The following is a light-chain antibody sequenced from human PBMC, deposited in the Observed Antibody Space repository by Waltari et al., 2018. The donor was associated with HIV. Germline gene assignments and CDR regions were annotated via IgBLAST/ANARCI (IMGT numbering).Light chain of an antibody. CDR3: SSYAGSNNLGV. J-gene: IGLJ2*01. CDR2: EVN. Sequence: QSALTQPASVSGSPGQSITISCTGTSSDVGSYALVSWYQQYPGKAPKLMIFEVNRRPSGVSNRFSGSKSGNTASLTVSGLQSEDEADYYCSSYAGSNNLGVFGGGTKLTVL. V-gene: IGLV2-23*02. CDR1: SSDVGSYAL.